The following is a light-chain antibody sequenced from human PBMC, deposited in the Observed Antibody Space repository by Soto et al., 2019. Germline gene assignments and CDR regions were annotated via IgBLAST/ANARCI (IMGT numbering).Light chain of an antibody. CDR3: LQYQRYWT. Sequence: DIQMTQSPSTLSASVGDRVSITCRASQSISRQLAWYQQKPGKAPNLLIYQASNLETGVPSRFTGSGSGTEFTLTISSLQHDDSATYYCLQYQRYWTFGQGTKVEVK. J-gene: IGKJ1*01. V-gene: IGKV1-5*03. CDR1: QSISRQ. CDR2: QAS.